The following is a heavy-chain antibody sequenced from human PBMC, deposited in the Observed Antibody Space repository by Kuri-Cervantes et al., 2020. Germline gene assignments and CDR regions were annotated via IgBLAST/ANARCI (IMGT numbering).Heavy chain of an antibody. V-gene: IGHV1-69*02. CDR2: IIPILGIA. CDR3: ARALSRIAVADLGY. Sequence: SVKVSCKASGGTFSSYTISWVRQAPGQGLEWMGRIIPILGIANYAQKFQGRVTITADKSTSTAYMELSSLRSEGTAVYYCARALSRIAVADLGYWGQGTLVTVSS. D-gene: IGHD6-19*01. J-gene: IGHJ4*02. CDR1: GGTFSSYT.